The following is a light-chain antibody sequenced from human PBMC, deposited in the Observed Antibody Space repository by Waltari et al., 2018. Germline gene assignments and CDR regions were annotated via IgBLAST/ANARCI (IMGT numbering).Light chain of an antibody. Sequence: SYVLTQPPSVSVAPGQTARISCGGDNIRTKTVHWSQQKAGQAPVVVVFVDSDRPSGIPERFSGSNSGNTATLTITRVEAGDEADYYCQVWENTDDPWVFGGGTKLTVL. V-gene: IGLV3-21*02. CDR1: NIRTKT. J-gene: IGLJ3*02. CDR3: QVWENTDDPWV. CDR2: VDS.